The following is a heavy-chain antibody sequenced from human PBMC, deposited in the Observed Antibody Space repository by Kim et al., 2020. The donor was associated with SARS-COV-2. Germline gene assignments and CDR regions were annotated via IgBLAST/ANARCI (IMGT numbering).Heavy chain of an antibody. D-gene: IGHD4-17*01. J-gene: IGHJ4*02. V-gene: IGHV3-23*01. Sequence: GGSLRLSCAASGFTFSSYAMSWVRQAPGKGLEWVSAISGSGGSTYYADSVKGRFTISRDNSKNTLYLQMNSLRAEDTAVYYCAKDGIPTVVTQVYYFDYWGQGTLVTVSS. CDR3: AKDGIPTVVTQVYYFDY. CDR2: ISGSGGST. CDR1: GFTFSSYA.